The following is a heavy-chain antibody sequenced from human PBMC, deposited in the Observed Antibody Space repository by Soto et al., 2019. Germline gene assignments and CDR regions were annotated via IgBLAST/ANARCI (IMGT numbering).Heavy chain of an antibody. J-gene: IGHJ4*02. CDR1: GTSIIAYY. CDR3: ARDPELHGLDY. Sequence: SETLSLTCNVSGTSIIAYYWTWIRQPPGKALEWIGYISYRGSTKYNPSLKSRVAISLDTSRNQFSLTLTPVTASDTAIYFCARDPELHGLDYWGQGTLVTVSS. V-gene: IGHV4-59*01. CDR2: ISYRGST. D-gene: IGHD2-21*01.